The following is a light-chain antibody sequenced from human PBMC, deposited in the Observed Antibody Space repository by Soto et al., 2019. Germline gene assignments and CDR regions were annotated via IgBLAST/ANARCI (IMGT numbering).Light chain of an antibody. V-gene: IGKV3-20*01. CDR2: GAS. CDR3: QQYGSSPLT. Sequence: EIVLTQSPGTLSLSPGERATLSCRASQSVSSSYLAWYQQKPGQAPRLLIYGASSRATGIPDRFSGSGSGPAFSLTISRLETEDFAVYFCQQYGSSPLTFGGGTQVEIK. CDR1: QSVSSSY. J-gene: IGKJ4*01.